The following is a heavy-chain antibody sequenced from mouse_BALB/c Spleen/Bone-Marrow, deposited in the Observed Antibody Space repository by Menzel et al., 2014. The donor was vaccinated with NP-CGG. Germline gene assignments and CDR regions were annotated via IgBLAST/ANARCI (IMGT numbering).Heavy chain of an antibody. Sequence: QVQLQQSGAELARPGASVKLSCKASGYTFTSYWMQWVKQRPGQGLEWVGTSYPGDGDTRYTQKFKGKATLTADKSSSTAYMQLSSLASEDSAVYYCARSYGSSYEYYFDYWGQGTTRTVSS. V-gene: IGHV1-87*01. D-gene: IGHD1-1*01. CDR2: SYPGDGDT. CDR3: ARSYGSSYEYYFDY. CDR1: GYTFTSYW. J-gene: IGHJ2*01.